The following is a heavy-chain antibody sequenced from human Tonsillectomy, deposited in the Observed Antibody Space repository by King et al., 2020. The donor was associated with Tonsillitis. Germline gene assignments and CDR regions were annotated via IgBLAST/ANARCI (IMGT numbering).Heavy chain of an antibody. Sequence: VQLQESGPGLVKPSETLSLTCTVSGGSVSSYYWSWIRQPPGKGLEWIGYIYDSETTNYNPSLKSRVTISADTSKKQFSLKLNSVTAADTAVYYCARGGRDSSGWYDLFDYWGQGPLVTVSS. D-gene: IGHD6-19*01. V-gene: IGHV4-59*02. J-gene: IGHJ4*02. CDR3: ARGGRDSSGWYDLFDY. CDR1: GGSVSSYY. CDR2: IYDSETT.